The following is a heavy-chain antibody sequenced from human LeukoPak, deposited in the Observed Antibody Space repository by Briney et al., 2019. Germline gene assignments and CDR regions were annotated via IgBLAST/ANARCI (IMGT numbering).Heavy chain of an antibody. CDR1: GGSSSSYY. CDR3: ARDLSGRFDY. V-gene: IGHV4-59*01. J-gene: IGHJ4*02. Sequence: SETLSLTCTVSGGSSSSYYWSWIRQPPGKGLEWIGYIYYSGSTNYNPSLKSRVTILVDTSKNQFSLRLSSVTAADTAVYYCARDLSGRFDYWGQGTLVTVSS. CDR2: IYYSGST. D-gene: IGHD2/OR15-2a*01.